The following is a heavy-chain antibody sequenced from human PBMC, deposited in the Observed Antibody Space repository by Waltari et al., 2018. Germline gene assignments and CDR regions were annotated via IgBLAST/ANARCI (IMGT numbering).Heavy chain of an antibody. CDR3: ARAPIQEYYFDY. CDR2: IYYSGST. D-gene: IGHD5-18*01. J-gene: IGHJ4*02. Sequence: QVQLQESGPGLVKPSATLSLTCTVSGGSVSSGSYYWSWIRQPPGKGLEWIGYIYYSGSTNYNPSLKSRVTISVDTSKNQFSLKLSSVTAADTAVYYCARAPIQEYYFDYWGQGTLVTVSS. CDR1: GGSVSSGSYY. V-gene: IGHV4-61*01.